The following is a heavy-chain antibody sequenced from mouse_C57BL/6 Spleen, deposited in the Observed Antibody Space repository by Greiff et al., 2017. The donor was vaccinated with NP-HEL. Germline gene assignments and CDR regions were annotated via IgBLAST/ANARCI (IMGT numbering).Heavy chain of an antibody. CDR3: GRLGEDAMDY. J-gene: IGHJ4*01. V-gene: IGHV2-2*01. D-gene: IGHD4-1*01. Sequence: VQVVESGPGLVQPSQSLSITCTVSGFSLTSYGVHWVRQSPGKGLEWLGVIWSGGSTDYNAAFISRLSISHDNSKCQVFFKMSSLQADDTAIFYCGRLGEDAMDYWGQGTSVTVSS. CDR1: GFSLTSYG. CDR2: IWSGGST.